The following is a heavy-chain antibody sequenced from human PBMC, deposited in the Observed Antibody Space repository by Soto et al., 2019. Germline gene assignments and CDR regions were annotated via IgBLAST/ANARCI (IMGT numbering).Heavy chain of an antibody. V-gene: IGHV2-5*02. CDR2: IYWDDDK. D-gene: IGHD6-19*01. J-gene: IGHJ4*02. Sequence: QITLKESGPTLVKPTQTLTLTCTFSGFSLSTSGVGVGWIRQPPGKALEWLALIYWDDDKRYSPSLKSRLTFTKDTSKNQVVLTMTNMDPVDTATYYCAHDSSGLYGFDYWGQGTLVTVSS. CDR1: GFSLSTSGVG. CDR3: AHDSSGLYGFDY.